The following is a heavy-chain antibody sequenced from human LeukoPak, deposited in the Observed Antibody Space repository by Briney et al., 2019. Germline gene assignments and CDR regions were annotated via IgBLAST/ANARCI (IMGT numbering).Heavy chain of an antibody. Sequence: PSQTLSLTCTVSGGSISSGGYYWSWIRQHPGKGLEWIGYIYYSGSTYYNPSLKSRVTISVDTSKNQFSLKLSSVTAADTAVYYCSTTEYCSGGSCYSFGAFDIWCQGTMVTVSS. CDR2: IYYSGST. D-gene: IGHD2-15*01. J-gene: IGHJ3*02. CDR1: GGSISSGGYY. V-gene: IGHV4-31*03. CDR3: STTEYCSGGSCYSFGAFDI.